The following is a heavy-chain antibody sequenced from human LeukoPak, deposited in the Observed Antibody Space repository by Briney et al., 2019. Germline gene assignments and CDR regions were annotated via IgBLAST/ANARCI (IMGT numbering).Heavy chain of an antibody. V-gene: IGHV3-30-3*01. J-gene: IGHJ4*02. D-gene: IGHD5-18*01. CDR3: AKANVDTAMVW. Sequence: GGSLRLSCAASGFTFSSYAMHWVRQAPGKGLEWVAVILYDGSNKYYADSVKGRFTISRDNSKNTLYLQMNSLRAEDTAVYYCAKANVDTAMVWWGQGTLVTVSS. CDR2: ILYDGSNK. CDR1: GFTFSSYA.